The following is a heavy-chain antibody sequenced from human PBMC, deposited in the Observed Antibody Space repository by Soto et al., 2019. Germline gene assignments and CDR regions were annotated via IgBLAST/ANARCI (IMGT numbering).Heavy chain of an antibody. CDR2: TYYRSKWYN. V-gene: IGHV6-1*01. CDR1: GDSVSSNSAA. J-gene: IGHJ3*02. CDR3: ARERGSFVHERENDAFDI. Sequence: LLRQSQTLSLTCAISGDSVSSNSAAWNWIRQSPSRGLEWLGRTYYRSKWYNDYAVSVKSRITINPDTSKNQFSLQLNSVTPEDTAVYYCARERGSFVHERENDAFDIWGQGTMVTVSS.